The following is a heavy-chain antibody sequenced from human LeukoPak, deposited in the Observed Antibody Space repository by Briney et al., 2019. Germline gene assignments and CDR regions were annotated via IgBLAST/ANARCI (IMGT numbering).Heavy chain of an antibody. D-gene: IGHD3/OR15-3a*01. J-gene: IGHJ4*02. CDR1: GFTFRTYT. CDR3: AREFRTAVDY. CDR2: ISGSGSTI. V-gene: IGHV3-48*01. Sequence: GGSLRLSCAVSGFTFRTYTMNWVRQAPGKGLGWVSSISGSGSTIYYADSVKGRFTISRDNAKNSLYLQMNSLRAEDTAVYYCAREFRTAVDYWGQGTLVTVSS.